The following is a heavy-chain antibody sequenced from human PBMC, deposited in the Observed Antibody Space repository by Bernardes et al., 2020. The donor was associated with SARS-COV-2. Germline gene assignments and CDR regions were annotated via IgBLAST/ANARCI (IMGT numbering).Heavy chain of an antibody. D-gene: IGHD6-6*01. CDR1: GGSISSYY. J-gene: IGHJ6*02. V-gene: IGHV4-59*08. Sequence: SETLSLTCTVSGGSISSYYWSWILQPPGKGLEWIGYIYYSGSTNHNPSLKSRVTISVDTSKNQFSLKLRSVTAADTAVYYCARHVRMASRPWYFYYGMDDWGQGTTVTVSS. CDR3: ARHVRMASRPWYFYYGMDD. CDR2: IYYSGST.